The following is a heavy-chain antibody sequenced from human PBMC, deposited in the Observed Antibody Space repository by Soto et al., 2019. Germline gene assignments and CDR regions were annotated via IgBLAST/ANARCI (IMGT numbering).Heavy chain of an antibody. V-gene: IGHV1-3*05. CDR2: INAGNGNT. J-gene: IGHJ6*02. Sequence: QVQLVQSGAEEKKPGASVKVSCKASGYTFTSYAMHWVRQAPGQRLEWMGWINAGNGNTKYSQKFQGRVTITRDTSASTAYMELSSLKSEDTAVYYCASNHLGATRYGMDVCGQWTTVTVSS. D-gene: IGHD1-26*01. CDR3: ASNHLGATRYGMDV. CDR1: GYTFTSYA.